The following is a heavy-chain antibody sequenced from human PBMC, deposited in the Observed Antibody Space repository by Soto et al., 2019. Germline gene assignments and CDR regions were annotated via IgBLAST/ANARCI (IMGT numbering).Heavy chain of an antibody. CDR2: ISYDGSNK. D-gene: IGHD7-27*01. J-gene: IGHJ6*02. Sequence: AGGSLRLSCAASGFTFSSYGMHWVRQAPGKGLEWVAVISYDGSNKYYADSVKGRFTISRDNSKNTLYLQMNSLRAEDTAVYYCAKDEVNWGGSSRGFFYYYYGMDVWGQGTTVTVSS. V-gene: IGHV3-30*18. CDR1: GFTFSSYG. CDR3: AKDEVNWGGSSRGFFYYYYGMDV.